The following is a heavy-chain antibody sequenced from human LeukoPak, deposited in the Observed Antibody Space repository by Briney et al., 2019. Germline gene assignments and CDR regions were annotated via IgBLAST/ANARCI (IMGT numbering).Heavy chain of an antibody. CDR1: APTVSSYS. J-gene: IGHJ4*02. V-gene: IGHV3-23*01. Sequence: GRCLRLSCPPSAPTVSSYSMGSVRLDPGTGLGWVSGISGSGGRTYYADSVKGRFTISRDNSKNTLYLQMNSLRAGDTAVYYCAKDLVTGIGEFDYWGQGTLVTVSS. CDR3: AKDLVTGIGEFDY. D-gene: IGHD3-9*01. CDR2: ISGSGGRT.